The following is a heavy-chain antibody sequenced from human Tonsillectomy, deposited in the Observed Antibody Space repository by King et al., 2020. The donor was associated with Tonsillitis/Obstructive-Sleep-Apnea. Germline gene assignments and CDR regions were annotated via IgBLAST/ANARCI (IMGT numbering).Heavy chain of an antibody. CDR3: ARGYSASDLDYDSFDAMDG. CDR1: GFTFSRYW. CDR2: VRQDGSEK. D-gene: IGHD1-26*01. J-gene: IGHJ6*02. Sequence: QLVQSGGGLVQPGGSLRLSCAASGFTFSRYWMNWVRQAPGKGLEWVANVRQDGSEKNYVESVKGQFTISRDNTKNSLYLQMNSLTVEDTAVYYCARGYSASDLDYDSFDAMDGGGQGTTVTVSS. V-gene: IGHV3-7*03.